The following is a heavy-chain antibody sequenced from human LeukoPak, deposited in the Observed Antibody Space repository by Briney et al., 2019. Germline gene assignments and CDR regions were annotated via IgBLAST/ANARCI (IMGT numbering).Heavy chain of an antibody. CDR2: ISYDGSNK. V-gene: IGHV3-30-3*01. D-gene: IGHD3-9*01. CDR3: ARVRNTYFDILTDGRYLQH. CDR1: GFTFSSYA. J-gene: IGHJ1*01. Sequence: GGSLRLSCAASGFTFSSYAMHWVRQAPGRGLEWVAVISYDGSNKYYADSVKGRFTISRDNSKTTLYLQTNSLRPEDTAVYYCARVRNTYFDILTDGRYLQHWGQGTQVTVSS.